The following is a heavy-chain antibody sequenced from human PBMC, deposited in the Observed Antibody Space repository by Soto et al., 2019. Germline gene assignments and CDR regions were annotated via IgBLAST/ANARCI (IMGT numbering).Heavy chain of an antibody. J-gene: IGHJ4*02. CDR1: GFTFSSYG. CDR3: AKEEPDSSGWFSYFDY. CDR2: ISYDGSNK. Sequence: QVQLVESGGGVVQPGRSLRLSCAASGFTFSSYGMHWVRQAPGKGLEWVAVISYDGSNKYYADSVKGRFTISRDNSKNTLYLQMNSLRAEDTAVYYCAKEEPDSSGWFSYFDYWGQGTLVTVSS. V-gene: IGHV3-30*18. D-gene: IGHD3-22*01.